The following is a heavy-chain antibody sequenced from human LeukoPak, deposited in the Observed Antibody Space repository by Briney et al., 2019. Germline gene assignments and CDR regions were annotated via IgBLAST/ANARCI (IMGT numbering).Heavy chain of an antibody. D-gene: IGHD1-14*01. V-gene: IGHV6-1*01. CDR3: ARDFWGTRGSINWFDP. Sequence: SQTLSLTCAMSGDSVSSNRAAWNWIRQSPSRCLEWLGRAYYRVKWYNDYAVSVKSRITSNRDTSKNQFPLQLKSMTPEDTAVYFCARDFWGTRGSINWFDPWGQGSLVTVSS. CDR2: AYYRVKWYN. J-gene: IGHJ5*02. CDR1: GDSVSSNRAA.